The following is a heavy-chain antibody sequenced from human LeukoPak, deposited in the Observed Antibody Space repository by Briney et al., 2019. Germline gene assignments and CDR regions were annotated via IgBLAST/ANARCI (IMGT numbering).Heavy chain of an antibody. CDR3: ARDGRPLYGSGSYYYYGMDV. CDR2: ISAYNGNT. V-gene: IGHV1-18*01. Sequence: GASVKVSCKASGYTFTSYGISWVRQAPGQGLEWMGWISAYNGNTNYAQKLQGRVTMTTDTSTSTAYMELRSLRSDDTAVYYCARDGRPLYGSGSYYYYGMDVWGQGTTVTVSS. D-gene: IGHD3-10*01. CDR1: GYTFTSYG. J-gene: IGHJ6*02.